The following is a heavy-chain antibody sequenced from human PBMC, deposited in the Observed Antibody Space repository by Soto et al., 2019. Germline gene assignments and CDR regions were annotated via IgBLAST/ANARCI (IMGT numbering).Heavy chain of an antibody. CDR3: ARDSGYRGTVTTYYYGMDV. D-gene: IGHD4-4*01. V-gene: IGHV4-31*03. CDR2: IYYSGST. Sequence: QVQLQESGPGLVKPSQTLSLTCTVSGGSISSGGYYWSWIRQHPGKGLEGIGYIYYSGSTYYNPSLKSRVTISVDTSKNQFSLKLSSVTAADTAVYYCARDSGYRGTVTTYYYGMDVWGQGTTVTVSS. J-gene: IGHJ6*02. CDR1: GGSISSGGYY.